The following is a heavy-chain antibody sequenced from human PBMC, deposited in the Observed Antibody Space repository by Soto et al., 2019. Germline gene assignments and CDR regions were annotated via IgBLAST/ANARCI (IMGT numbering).Heavy chain of an antibody. Sequence: EVQLVETGGGLIQPGGSLRLSCAVSGITVSSIYMTWVRQAPGKGLEWVSVIYSEGTTYYADSVKGRFTISRYNSKNTLYLQMNSLRAEDTAVYYCARDPLGYSYGLYYNYGMDVWGQGTTVTVSS. CDR3: ARDPLGYSYGLYYNYGMDV. V-gene: IGHV3-53*02. CDR2: IYSEGTT. D-gene: IGHD5-18*01. J-gene: IGHJ6*02. CDR1: GITVSSIY.